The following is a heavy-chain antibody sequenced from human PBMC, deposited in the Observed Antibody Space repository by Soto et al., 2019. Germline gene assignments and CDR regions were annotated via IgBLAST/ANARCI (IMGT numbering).Heavy chain of an antibody. Sequence: GSLRLSCAVSGLTFSSSAMSWVRQAPGKGLEWVSAIRGSGDGTYYSESVKGRFTISRDNSKNTLYLQMNSLRAEDTALYYCANWTVVLVTGLGAFWLEWGQRTLVTVCS. D-gene: IGHD2-21*02. CDR3: ANWTVVLVTGLGAFWLE. J-gene: IGHJ4*02. V-gene: IGHV3-23*01. CDR1: GLTFSSSA. CDR2: IRGSGDGT.